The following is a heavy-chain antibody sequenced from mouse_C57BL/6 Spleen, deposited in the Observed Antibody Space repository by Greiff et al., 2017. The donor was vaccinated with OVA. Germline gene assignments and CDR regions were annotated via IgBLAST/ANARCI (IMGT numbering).Heavy chain of an antibody. CDR2: ISSGGSYT. Sequence: EVQGVESGGDLVKPGGSLKLSCAASGFTFSSYGMSWVRQTPDKRLEWVATISSGGSYTYYPDSVKGRFTISRDNAKNTLYLQMSSLKSEDTAMYYCAREGGTGTYYFDYWGQGTTLTVSS. CDR1: GFTFSSYG. V-gene: IGHV5-6*01. CDR3: AREGGTGTYYFDY. D-gene: IGHD4-1*01. J-gene: IGHJ2*01.